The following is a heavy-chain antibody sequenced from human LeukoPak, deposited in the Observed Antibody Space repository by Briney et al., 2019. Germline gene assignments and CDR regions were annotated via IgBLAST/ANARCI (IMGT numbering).Heavy chain of an antibody. J-gene: IGHJ5*02. D-gene: IGHD6-13*01. CDR1: RGSISSSSYY. CDR2: IYYSGST. Sequence: SETLSLTCIVSRGSISSSSYYWGWIRQPPGNGLEWIGCIYYSGSTYYHPSLNRRVTISVDTSKNQFSLKLSSVTAADTAVYYCARVRGDSSWTKKGGWFDPWGQGTLVTVSS. V-gene: IGHV4-39*07. CDR3: ARVRGDSSWTKKGGWFDP.